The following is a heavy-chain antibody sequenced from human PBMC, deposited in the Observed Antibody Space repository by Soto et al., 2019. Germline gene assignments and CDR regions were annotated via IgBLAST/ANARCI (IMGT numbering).Heavy chain of an antibody. CDR1: GFTFSSYG. CDR2: ISYDGSNK. V-gene: IGHV3-30*18. J-gene: IGHJ3*02. Sequence: PGGSLRLSCAASGFTFSSYGMHWVRQAPGKGLEWVAVISYDGSNKYYADSVKGRFTISRDNSKNTLYLQMNSLRAEDTAVYYCAKVLRYGIHPDAFDIWGQGTMVTVSS. D-gene: IGHD5-18*01. CDR3: AKVLRYGIHPDAFDI.